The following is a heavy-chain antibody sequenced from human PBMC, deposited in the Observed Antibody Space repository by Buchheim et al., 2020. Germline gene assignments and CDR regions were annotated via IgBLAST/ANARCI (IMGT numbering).Heavy chain of an antibody. J-gene: IGHJ4*02. CDR2: VSPSGGST. D-gene: IGHD4-17*01. V-gene: IGHV1-46*04. CDR3: ARAPPDDYGDSSYYFDY. CDR1: GYTFTNYY. Sequence: QVQLVQSGAEVKKPGASVKVSCRASGYTFTNYYMHWVRQAPGQGLEWMGIVSPSGGSTSFTQKLQGRVTVTRDTSPSTVYMELSSLTSEDTAVYYCARAPPDDYGDSSYYFDYWGQGSL.